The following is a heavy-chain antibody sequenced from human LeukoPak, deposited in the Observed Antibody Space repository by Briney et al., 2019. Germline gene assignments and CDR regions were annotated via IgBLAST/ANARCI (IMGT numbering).Heavy chain of an antibody. J-gene: IGHJ4*02. CDR2: ITSDGSST. CDR1: GFTFSSYW. Sequence: SGRSLRLSCTASGFTFSSYWMHWVRQAPGKGLVWVSRITSDGSSTSHADSVKGRFTISRDNAENTLYLQMNSLRAEDTAVYYCSRGVGATDSWGQGTLVTVSS. CDR3: SRGVGATDS. D-gene: IGHD1-26*01. V-gene: IGHV3-74*01.